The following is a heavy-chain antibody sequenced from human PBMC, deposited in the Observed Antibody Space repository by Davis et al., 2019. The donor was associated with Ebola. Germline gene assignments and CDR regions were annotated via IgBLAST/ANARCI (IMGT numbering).Heavy chain of an antibody. V-gene: IGHV4-59*01. CDR2: IFHNARP. CDR1: GGSISNYY. J-gene: IGHJ3*01. CDR3: ASEGR. Sequence: SETLSPTCNVSGGSISNYYWSWIRQPPGKGLEWIGSIFHNARPSYNPSLESRVTISVDTSKNQVSLKVTSVTAAETAMYYCASEGRWGQGTMVTVSS.